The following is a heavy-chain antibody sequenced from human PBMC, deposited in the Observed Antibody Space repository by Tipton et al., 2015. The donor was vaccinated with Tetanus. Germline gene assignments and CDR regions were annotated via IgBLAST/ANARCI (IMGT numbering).Heavy chain of an antibody. CDR1: GGSISSGGYY. CDR2: IYYSGST. D-gene: IGHD6-13*01. V-gene: IGHV4-31*02. J-gene: IGHJ5*02. CDR3: ARENSSSWTKYNWFDP. Sequence: LRLSCTVSGGSISSGGYYWSWIRQHPGKGLEWIGYIYYSGSTYYNPSLKSRVTISVDTSKNQFSLKLSSVTAADTAVYYCARENSSSWTKYNWFDPWGQGTLVTVSS.